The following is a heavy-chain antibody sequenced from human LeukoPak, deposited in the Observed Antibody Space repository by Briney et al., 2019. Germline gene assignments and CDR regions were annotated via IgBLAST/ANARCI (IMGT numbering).Heavy chain of an antibody. V-gene: IGHV3-30-3*01. CDR2: ISYDGSNK. CDR3: ASTGAHSGSYDH. Sequence: GGSLRLSCAASGFTFSSYAMHWVRQAPGKGLEWVAVISYDGSNKYYADSVKGRFTISRDNSKNTLYLQMNSLRAEDTAVYYCASTGAHSGSYDHWGQGTLVTVSS. CDR1: GFTFSSYA. J-gene: IGHJ5*02. D-gene: IGHD1-26*01.